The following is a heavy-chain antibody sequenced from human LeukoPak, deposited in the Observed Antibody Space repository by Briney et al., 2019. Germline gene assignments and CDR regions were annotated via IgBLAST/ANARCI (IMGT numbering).Heavy chain of an antibody. CDR3: ARHVYDYYDSSGYPDY. CDR1: GGSISSSSYY. CDR2: IYYSGST. Sequence: SETLSLTCTVSGGSISSSSYYWGWIRQPPGKGLEWIGSIYYSGSTYYNPSLKSRVTISVDTSKNQFSLKLSSVTAADTAVYYCARHVYDYYDSSGYPDYWGQGTLVTVSS. V-gene: IGHV4-39*01. J-gene: IGHJ4*02. D-gene: IGHD3-22*01.